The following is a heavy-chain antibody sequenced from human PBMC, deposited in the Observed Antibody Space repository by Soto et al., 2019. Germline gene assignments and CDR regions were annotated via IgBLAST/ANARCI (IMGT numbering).Heavy chain of an antibody. V-gene: IGHV4-30-4*01. CDR2: IYYSGST. D-gene: IGHD4-4*01. CDR3: ARDYSNYPNWFDP. Sequence: SETLSLTCAVYGGPFSDYYWSWIRQPPGKGLEWIGYIYYSGSTYYNPSLKSRVTISVDTSKNQFSLKLSSVTAADTAVYYCARDYSNYPNWFDPWGQGTLVTVSS. CDR1: GGPFSDYY. J-gene: IGHJ5*02.